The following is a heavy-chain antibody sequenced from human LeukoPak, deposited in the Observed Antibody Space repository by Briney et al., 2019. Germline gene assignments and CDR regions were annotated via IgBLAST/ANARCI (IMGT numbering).Heavy chain of an antibody. Sequence: GGSLRLSCAASGFTFSSYSMNWVRQAPGKGLEWVSSISSSSTYIYYADSVKGRFTISRDSAKNSLYLQMNSLRAEDTAVYYCAKGGSSGYYNDYWGQGTLVTVSS. CDR3: AKGGSSGYYNDY. CDR2: ISSSSTYI. J-gene: IGHJ4*02. CDR1: GFTFSSYS. V-gene: IGHV3-21*04. D-gene: IGHD3-22*01.